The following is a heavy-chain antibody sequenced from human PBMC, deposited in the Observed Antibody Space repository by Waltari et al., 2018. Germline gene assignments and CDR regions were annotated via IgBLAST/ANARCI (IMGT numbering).Heavy chain of an antibody. V-gene: IGHV3-53*01. D-gene: IGHD4-17*01. Sequence: EVQVVESGGGLIQPGGSLRLSCAASGFTVSSNYMSWVRQAPGKGLEWVSGIYSGGSTYYAGAVKGRFTISRDNSKNTLYLQMNSLRAEDTAVYYWASRAGDYGGAFDVWGQGTMVTVSS. CDR1: GFTVSSNY. J-gene: IGHJ3*01. CDR3: ASRAGDYGGAFDV. CDR2: IYSGGST.